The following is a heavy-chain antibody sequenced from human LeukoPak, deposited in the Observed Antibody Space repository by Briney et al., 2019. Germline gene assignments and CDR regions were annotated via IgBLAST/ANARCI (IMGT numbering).Heavy chain of an antibody. J-gene: IGHJ3*01. CDR2: MNPNSGNT. Sequence: GASVKVSCKASGYTFTSYDINWVRQATGQGLEWMGWMNPNSGNTGYAQKFQGRVTMTRNTSISTAYMELSSLRSEDTAVYYCARGRSPYYYDSSGYPLWGQGTMVTVSS. CDR3: ARGRSPYYYDSSGYPL. V-gene: IGHV1-8*01. D-gene: IGHD3-22*01. CDR1: GYTFTSYD.